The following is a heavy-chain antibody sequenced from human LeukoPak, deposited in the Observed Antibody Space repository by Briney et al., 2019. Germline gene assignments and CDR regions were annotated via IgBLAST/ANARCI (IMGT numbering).Heavy chain of an antibody. D-gene: IGHD3-3*01. CDR3: ARGTITIFGVVTPFDH. CDR2: IYSGGST. J-gene: IGHJ4*02. Sequence: PGGSLRLSCAASGFTVSSNYMSWVRQAPGKRLEWVSVIYSGGSTYYADSVKGRFTISRDNSKNTLYLQMNSLRAEDTAVYYCARGTITIFGVVTPFDHWGQGTLVTVSS. CDR1: GFTVSSNY. V-gene: IGHV3-53*01.